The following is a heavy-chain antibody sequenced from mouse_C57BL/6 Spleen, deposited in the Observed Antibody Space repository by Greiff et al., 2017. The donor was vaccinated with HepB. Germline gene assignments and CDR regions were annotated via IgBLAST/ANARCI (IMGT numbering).Heavy chain of an antibody. J-gene: IGHJ4*01. V-gene: IGHV3-6*01. CDR1: GYSITSGYY. CDR2: ISYDGSN. CDR3: ARELTGPYYYAMDY. D-gene: IGHD4-1*01. Sequence: EVQLQESGPGLVKPSQSLSLTCSVTGYSITSGYYWNWIRQFPGNKLEWMGYISYDGSNNYNPSLKNRISITRDTSKNQFFLELNSVTTEDTATYYCARELTGPYYYAMDYWGQGTSVTVSS.